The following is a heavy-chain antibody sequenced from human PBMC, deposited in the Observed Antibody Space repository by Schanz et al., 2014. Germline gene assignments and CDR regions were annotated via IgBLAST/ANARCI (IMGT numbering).Heavy chain of an antibody. D-gene: IGHD1-1*01. CDR1: GFAVDNYY. J-gene: IGHJ4*02. CDR3: AKIERNED. V-gene: IGHV3-23*04. CDR2: IGVDGTTT. Sequence: EVQLVASGGGLVQPGGSLRLSCAASGFAVDNYYMSCVRQAPGKGLEWVSVIGVDGTTTYYADSVKGRFTISRDNSKNTLYLQMNSLRAEDTAVYFCAKIERNEDWGQGTLVTVSS.